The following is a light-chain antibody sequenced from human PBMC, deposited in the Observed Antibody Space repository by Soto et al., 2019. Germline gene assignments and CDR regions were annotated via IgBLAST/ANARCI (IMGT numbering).Light chain of an antibody. Sequence: AIQMTQSPSSLSASVGDRVTITCRASQGIRNDLGWYQQKPGKAPKLLIYAAFSLESGVPSRFSGSGSGTDFTLTISSLQPEDFATYYCLQDYNYPWTFGQGTKVEIK. J-gene: IGKJ1*01. CDR1: QGIRND. CDR2: AAF. CDR3: LQDYNYPWT. V-gene: IGKV1-6*01.